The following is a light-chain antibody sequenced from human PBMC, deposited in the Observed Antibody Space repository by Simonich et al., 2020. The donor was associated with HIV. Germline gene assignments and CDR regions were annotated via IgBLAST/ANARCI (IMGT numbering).Light chain of an antibody. V-gene: IGKV4-1*01. CDR3: QQYYSTPRT. CDR1: QSVLSSSNNKNS. CDR2: WAS. J-gene: IGKJ1*01. Sequence: DIVMTQSPDSLAVSLGERATINCKSSQSVLSSSNNKNSLVWYQQKPGQPPKLLIYWASTRESGVPDRFSGSGSGTDFTLTISSLQVEDVAVYYCQQYYSTPRTFGQGTKVEIK.